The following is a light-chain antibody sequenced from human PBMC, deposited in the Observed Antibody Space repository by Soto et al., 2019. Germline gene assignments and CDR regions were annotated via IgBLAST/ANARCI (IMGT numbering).Light chain of an antibody. J-gene: IGLJ1*01. Sequence: SVLTQPPSVSGAPGQRVTISCTGSSSNIGAGYDVHWYQQLPVTAPKLLIYGNSNRPSGVPDRFSGSKSGTSASLAITGLQAEDEADYYCRSYDSSVTAVYDFASGTKVTV. V-gene: IGLV1-40*01. CDR3: RSYDSSVTAVYD. CDR1: SSNIGAGYD. CDR2: GNS.